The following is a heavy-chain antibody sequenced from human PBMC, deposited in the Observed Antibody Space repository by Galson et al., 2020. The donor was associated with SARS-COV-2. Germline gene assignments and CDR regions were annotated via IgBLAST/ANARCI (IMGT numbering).Heavy chain of an antibody. V-gene: IGHV3-74*01. CDR1: GFTFSNYW. CDR3: ARDSYDNRYYYGMVG. Sequence: GESLKISCAASGFTFSNYWMHWVRQAPGMGLMWVSRIKTDGSSTDYADSVKGRFTVSRDNANNTLYLQLNSLRAEDTGVYYCARDSYDNRYYYGMVGWCQGSTVTASS. CDR2: IKTDGSST. D-gene: IGHD3-9*01. J-gene: IGHJ6*01.